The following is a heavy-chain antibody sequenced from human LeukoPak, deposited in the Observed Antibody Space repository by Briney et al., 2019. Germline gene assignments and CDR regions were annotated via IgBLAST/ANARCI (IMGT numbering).Heavy chain of an antibody. V-gene: IGHV3-30*02. CDR2: IRYDGSNK. CDR1: GFTFSSYG. Sequence: GGSLRLSCAASGFTFSSYGMHWVRQAPGKGLEWVAFIRYDGSNKYYADSVKGRFTISRDNSKNTLYLQMNSLRAEDTAVYYCAKIPLEMVTIAPSLAYGGQATWATVPS. D-gene: IGHD5-24*01. CDR3: AKIPLEMVTIAPSLAY. J-gene: IGHJ4*02.